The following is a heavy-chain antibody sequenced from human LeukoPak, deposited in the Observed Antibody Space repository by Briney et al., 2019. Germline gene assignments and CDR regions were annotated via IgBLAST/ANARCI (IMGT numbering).Heavy chain of an antibody. V-gene: IGHV3-21*01. CDR3: AGTRGYSYGPERTGYYGMDV. Sequence: GGSLRLSCAASGFTFSSYSMNWVRQAPGKGLEWVSSISSSSSYIYYADSVKGRFTISRDNAKNSLYLRMNSLRAEDTAVYYCAGTRGYSYGPERTGYYGMDVWGQGTTVTVSS. D-gene: IGHD5-18*01. J-gene: IGHJ6*02. CDR1: GFTFSSYS. CDR2: ISSSSSYI.